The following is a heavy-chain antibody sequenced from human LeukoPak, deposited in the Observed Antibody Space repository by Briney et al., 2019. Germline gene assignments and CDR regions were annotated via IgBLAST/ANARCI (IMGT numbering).Heavy chain of an antibody. V-gene: IGHV3-48*02. Sequence: GGSLRLPCAASGFTFSSYSMNWVRQAPGKGLEWVSYISSSSTIYYADSVKGRFTISRDNAKNSLYLQMNSLRDEDTAVYYCARHQAVYSSGWYGVFDYWGQGTPVTVSS. CDR2: ISSSSTI. D-gene: IGHD6-19*01. CDR3: ARHQAVYSSGWYGVFDY. J-gene: IGHJ4*02. CDR1: GFTFSSYS.